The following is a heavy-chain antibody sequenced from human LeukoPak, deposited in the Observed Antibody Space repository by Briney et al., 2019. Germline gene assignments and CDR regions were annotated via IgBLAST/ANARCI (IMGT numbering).Heavy chain of an antibody. CDR1: GGSFSGYY. CDR3: ARGPYYFGSGTDYNRFNVVY. J-gene: IGHJ4*02. CDR2: INHSGST. V-gene: IGHV4-34*01. Sequence: SETLSLTCAVYGGSFSGYYWTWIRQPPGKGLEWIGEINHSGSTNYNPSLKSRVTISIDTSKSQFSLNLSSVTAADTAVYYCARGPYYFGSGTDYNRFNVVYWGQGILVTVSS. D-gene: IGHD3-10*01.